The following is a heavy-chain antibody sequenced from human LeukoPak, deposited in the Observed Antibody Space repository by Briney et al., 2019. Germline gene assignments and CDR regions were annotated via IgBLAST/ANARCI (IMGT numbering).Heavy chain of an antibody. CDR1: GYTFTSYY. V-gene: IGHV1-46*01. Sequence: ASVKVSCKASGYTFTSYYMHWVRQAPGQELEWMGIINPSGGSTSYAQKFQGRVTITADESTSTAYMELSSLRSEDTAVYYCARGELGTDAFDIWGQGTMVTVSS. D-gene: IGHD3-16*01. J-gene: IGHJ3*02. CDR2: INPSGGST. CDR3: ARGELGTDAFDI.